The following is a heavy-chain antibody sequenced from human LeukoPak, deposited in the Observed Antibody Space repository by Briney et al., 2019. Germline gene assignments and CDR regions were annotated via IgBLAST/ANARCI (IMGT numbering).Heavy chain of an antibody. Sequence: GGSLRLSCAASGFTFSSYGMHWVRQAPGKGLEWVGFIRSKAYGGTTEYAASVKGRFTISRDDSKSIAYLQMNSLKTEDTAVYYCTRVKGYSNFDYWGQGTLVTVSS. V-gene: IGHV3-49*04. CDR2: IRSKAYGGTT. D-gene: IGHD2-15*01. CDR3: TRVKGYSNFDY. J-gene: IGHJ4*02. CDR1: GFTFSSYG.